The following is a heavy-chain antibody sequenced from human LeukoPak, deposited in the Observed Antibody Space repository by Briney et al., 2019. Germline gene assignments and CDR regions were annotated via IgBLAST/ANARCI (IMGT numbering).Heavy chain of an antibody. CDR1: GITFSNYG. D-gene: IGHD2/OR15-2a*01. CDR2: ISGGGGNT. CDR3: AISTPPVVSTFDY. J-gene: IGHJ4*02. Sequence: GGSLRLSCAASGITFSNYGMSWVRQAPGKGLEWVSTISGGGGNTYYTDSVKGRFTISRDNSKNTLYLQMNNLRAEDTAVSYCAISTPPVVSTFDYWGQGTLVTVSS. V-gene: IGHV3-23*01.